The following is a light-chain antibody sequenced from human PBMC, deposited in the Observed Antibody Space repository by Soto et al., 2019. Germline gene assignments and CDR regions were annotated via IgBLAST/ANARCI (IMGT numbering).Light chain of an antibody. CDR3: SAYTSSSTPYV. Sequence: LTQPASVSGSPGQSITISCTGTSNDVGGYNYVSWYQQHPDTAPKLIIYDVRYRPSGVSNRFSGSKSGNTASLTISGLQAEDEADYYCSAYTSSSTPYVFGSGTKVTVL. J-gene: IGLJ1*01. V-gene: IGLV2-14*03. CDR2: DVR. CDR1: SNDVGGYNY.